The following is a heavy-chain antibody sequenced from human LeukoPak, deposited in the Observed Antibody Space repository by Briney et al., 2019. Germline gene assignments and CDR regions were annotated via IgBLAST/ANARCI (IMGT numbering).Heavy chain of an antibody. V-gene: IGHV3-66*01. CDR2: IYSGGST. J-gene: IGHJ3*02. D-gene: IGHD3-3*01. CDR3: ASFTQYYDFWPDAFDI. CDR1: GFTVSSNY. Sequence: RGGSLRLSCAASGFTVSSNYMGWVRQAPGKWLDGVSVIYSGGSTYYADSVKGRFTIYRDNSKNTLYLKMKSLRAEDTAVYYCASFTQYYDFWPDAFDIWGQGTMVTVSS.